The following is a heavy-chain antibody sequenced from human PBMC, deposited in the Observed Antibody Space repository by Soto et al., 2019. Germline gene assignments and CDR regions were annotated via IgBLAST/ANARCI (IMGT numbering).Heavy chain of an antibody. CDR3: ARVVVVPASMLYYYGMDV. Sequence: EVQLVESGGGLVQPGGSLRLSCAASGFTFSSYSMNWVRQAPGKGLEWVAYISSSSSTIYYADSVKGRFTISRDNAKNSLYLQMNSLRDEDTAVYYCARVVVVPASMLYYYGMDVWGQGTTVTVSS. CDR2: ISSSSSTI. D-gene: IGHD2-2*01. CDR1: GFTFSSYS. V-gene: IGHV3-48*02. J-gene: IGHJ6*02.